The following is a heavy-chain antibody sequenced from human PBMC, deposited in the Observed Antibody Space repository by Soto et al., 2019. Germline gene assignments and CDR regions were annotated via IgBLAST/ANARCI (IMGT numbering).Heavy chain of an antibody. Sequence: LRLSCAASGFTFSSYGMHWVRQAPGKGLEWVAVISYDGSNKYYADSVKGRFTISRDNSKNTLYLQMNSLRAEDTAVYYCAKCLSYYYYGMDVWGQGTTVTVSS. CDR3: AKCLSYYYYGMDV. CDR1: GFTFSSYG. V-gene: IGHV3-30*18. CDR2: ISYDGSNK. J-gene: IGHJ6*02.